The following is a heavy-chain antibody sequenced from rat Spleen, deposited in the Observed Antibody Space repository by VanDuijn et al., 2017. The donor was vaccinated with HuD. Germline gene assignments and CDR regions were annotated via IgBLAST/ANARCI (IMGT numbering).Heavy chain of an antibody. V-gene: IGHV5-31*01. D-gene: IGHD1-11*01. CDR2: IIYDGSST. Sequence: EVHLVESGGGLVQPGRSLKLSCVASGFTFNYYWMTWIRQAPKKGLEWVAAIIYDGSSTYYRDSVKGRFTISRDNAKSTLYMQMDSLRSEDTATYYCARHYGGYSEYVMDAWGQGASVTVSS. CDR1: GFTFNYYW. CDR3: ARHYGGYSEYVMDA. J-gene: IGHJ4*01.